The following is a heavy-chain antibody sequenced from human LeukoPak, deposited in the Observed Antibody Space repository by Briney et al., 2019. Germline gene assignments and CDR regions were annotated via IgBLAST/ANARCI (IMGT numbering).Heavy chain of an antibody. Sequence: ASVKVSCKASGCTFTCYYMHWVRQAPGQGLEWMGWINPNSGGTNYAQKFQGRVTMTRDTSISTAYMELSRLRSDDTAVYYCARYYYDSSGYYYPFDYWGQGTLVTVSS. CDR2: INPNSGGT. J-gene: IGHJ4*02. CDR3: ARYYYDSSGYYYPFDY. CDR1: GCTFTCYY. D-gene: IGHD3-22*01. V-gene: IGHV1-2*02.